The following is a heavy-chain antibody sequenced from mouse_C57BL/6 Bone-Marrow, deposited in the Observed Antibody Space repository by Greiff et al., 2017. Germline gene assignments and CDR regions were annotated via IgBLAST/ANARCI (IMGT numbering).Heavy chain of an antibody. D-gene: IGHD1-1*01. J-gene: IGHJ4*01. CDR1: GYTFTSYW. V-gene: IGHV1-61*01. Sequence: QVQLQQPGAELVRPGSSVKLSCKASGYTFTSYWMDWVKQRPGQGLEWIGNIYPSDSETHYNQKFKDKATLTVDKSSSTAYMQLSTLTSEDDAVYYCARDGTGAMDYWGKGTSVTVSS. CDR3: ARDGTGAMDY. CDR2: IYPSDSET.